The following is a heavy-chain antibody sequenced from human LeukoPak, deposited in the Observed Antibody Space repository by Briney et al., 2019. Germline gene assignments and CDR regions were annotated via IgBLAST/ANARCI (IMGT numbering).Heavy chain of an antibody. V-gene: IGHV1-69*05. CDR3: ARGRDGYNRRYYYYYMDA. Sequence: SVKVSCKASGGTFSSYAISWVRQAPGQGLEWMGGIIPIFGTADYAQKFQGRVTITTDESTSTAYMELSSLRSEDTAVYYCARGRDGYNRRYYYYYMDAWGKGTTVTVSS. CDR1: GGTFSSYA. D-gene: IGHD5-24*01. J-gene: IGHJ6*03. CDR2: IIPIFGTA.